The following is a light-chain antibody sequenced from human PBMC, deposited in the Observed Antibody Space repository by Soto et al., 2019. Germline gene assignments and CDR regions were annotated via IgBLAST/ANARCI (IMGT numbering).Light chain of an antibody. Sequence: NKMYQSPSSLSASEGDRVTITCRASQSISSYLNWYQQKPGKAPKLLIYAASSLQSGVPSRFSGSGSRTDFTLTISSLQPEDFATYYCQQSYSTPRTFGQGTKVDI. CDR2: AAS. V-gene: IGKV1-39*01. J-gene: IGKJ1*01. CDR1: QSISSY. CDR3: QQSYSTPRT.